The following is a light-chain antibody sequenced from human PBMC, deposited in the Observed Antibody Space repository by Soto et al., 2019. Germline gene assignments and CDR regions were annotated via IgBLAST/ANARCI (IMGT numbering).Light chain of an antibody. V-gene: IGLV2-11*01. CDR2: DVS. Sequence: QSALTQPRSVSGSPGQSVTISCTGTSSDVGGYNYVSWYQQHPGKAPKLMIYDVSKRPSGVPDRFSGSKSGNTASLTISGLQAEDEADYYCAAWDDGLNGWLFGGGTKVTVL. CDR1: SSDVGGYNY. J-gene: IGLJ3*02. CDR3: AAWDDGLNGWL.